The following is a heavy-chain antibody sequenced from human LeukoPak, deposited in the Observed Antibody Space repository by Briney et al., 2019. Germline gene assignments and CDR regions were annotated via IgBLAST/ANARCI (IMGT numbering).Heavy chain of an antibody. J-gene: IGHJ4*02. CDR2: INPNSGGT. CDR1: GYTFTGYY. CDR3: ARARFYSYGLYYFDY. Sequence: ASVKVYCKASGYTFTGYYMHWVRQAPGQGLEWMGWINPNSGGTNYAQKFQGRVTMTRDTSISTAYMELSRLRSDDTAVYYCARARFYSYGLYYFDYWGQGTLVTVSS. V-gene: IGHV1-2*02. D-gene: IGHD5-18*01.